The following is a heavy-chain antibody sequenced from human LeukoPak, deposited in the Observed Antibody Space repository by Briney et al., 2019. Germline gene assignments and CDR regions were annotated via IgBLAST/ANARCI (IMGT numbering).Heavy chain of an antibody. CDR1: GGSISSRNW. V-gene: IGHV4-4*02. J-gene: IGHJ3*02. CDR3: AREAFCSSGSCYSGAFDI. CDR2: IYHSGST. Sequence: NPSGTLSLTCAVSGGSISSRNWWSWVRQPPGKGLEWIGEIYHSGSTNYNPSLKSRLTISVDTSKSQFSLKLNSVTAADTAVYYCAREAFCSSGSCYSGAFDIWGQGTMVTVSS. D-gene: IGHD2-15*01.